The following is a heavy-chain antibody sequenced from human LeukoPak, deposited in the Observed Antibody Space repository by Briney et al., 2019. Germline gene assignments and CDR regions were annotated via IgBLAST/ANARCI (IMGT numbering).Heavy chain of an antibody. CDR2: INQDASEI. CDR3: ATDRDNSDWQKRFDS. J-gene: IGHJ4*02. V-gene: IGHV3-7*01. Sequence: PGGSLRLSCAASGFTFSTYWMNWYRQAPGKGLEWVGNINQDASEINYVDSVRGRFTISRDNAKNSLHLQMNSLRAEDTAVYHCATDRDNSDWQKRFDSWGQGTLVTVSS. CDR1: GFTFSTYW. D-gene: IGHD2-21*02.